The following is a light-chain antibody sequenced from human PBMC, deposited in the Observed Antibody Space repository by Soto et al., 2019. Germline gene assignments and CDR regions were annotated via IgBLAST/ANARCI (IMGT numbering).Light chain of an antibody. CDR1: QSVLSY. CDR2: DAF. CDR3: QQRYTWPPIT. Sequence: EIVLTQSPATLSLSPGERATLSCRASQSVLSYLAWFQQKPGQAPRLLIYDAFNRATGIPARFSGSGSGTDFTLTISSVEPEDSAVYYCQQRYTWPPITFGQGTRLEIK. J-gene: IGKJ5*01. V-gene: IGKV3-11*01.